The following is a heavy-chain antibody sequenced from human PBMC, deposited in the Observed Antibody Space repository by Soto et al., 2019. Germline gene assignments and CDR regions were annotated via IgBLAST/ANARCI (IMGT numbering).Heavy chain of an antibody. CDR1: GGSFSGYY. D-gene: IGHD2-15*01. CDR2: INHSGST. J-gene: IGHJ4*02. CDR3: ARGSVDYRYCSGGSCYGIDY. V-gene: IGHV4-34*01. Sequence: QVQLQQWGAGLLKPSETLSLTCAVYGGSFSGYYWSWIRQPPGKGLEWIGEINHSGSTNYNPSLKSRVTISVDTSKNQFSLKLSSVTAADTAVYYCARGSVDYRYCSGGSCYGIDYWGQGTLVTVSS.